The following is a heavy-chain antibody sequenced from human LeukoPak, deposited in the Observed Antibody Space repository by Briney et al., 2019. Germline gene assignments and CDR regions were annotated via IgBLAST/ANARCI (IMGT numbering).Heavy chain of an antibody. Sequence: PGGSLRLSCAASGFTFDDHGMGWVRQVPGKGLEWVSGINWNGGSTGYADSVKGRCTISRDNAKNSLYLQMNSLRADDTALYYCAAGDRNGWYFDYWGQGTLVTVSS. CDR1: GFTFDDHG. CDR2: INWNGGST. J-gene: IGHJ4*02. CDR3: AAGDRNGWYFDY. V-gene: IGHV3-20*04. D-gene: IGHD6-19*01.